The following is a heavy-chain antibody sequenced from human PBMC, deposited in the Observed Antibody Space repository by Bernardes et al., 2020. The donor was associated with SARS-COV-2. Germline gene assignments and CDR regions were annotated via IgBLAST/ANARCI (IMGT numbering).Heavy chain of an antibody. CDR2: IYYSGST. CDR3: AVLLPVVLGYDSLPNFDY. D-gene: IGHD5-12*01. CDR1: GGSISSSSYY. V-gene: IGHV4-39*01. J-gene: IGHJ4*02. Sequence: SETLSLTCTVSGGSISSSSYYWGWIRQPPGKGLEWIGSIYYSGSTYYNPSLKSRVTISVDTSKNQFSLKLSSVTAADTAVYYCAVLLPVVLGYDSLPNFDYWGQGTLVTVSS.